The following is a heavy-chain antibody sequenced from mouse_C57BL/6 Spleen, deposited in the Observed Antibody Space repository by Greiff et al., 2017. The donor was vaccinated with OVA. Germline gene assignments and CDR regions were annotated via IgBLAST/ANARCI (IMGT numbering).Heavy chain of an antibody. J-gene: IGHJ4*01. CDR3: ARRGALYAMDY. Sequence: QVQLQQPGAELVKPGASVKLSCKASGYTFTRYWMQWVKQRPGQGLEWIGEIDPSDSYTNYNQKFKGKATLTVDTSSSTAYMQLSSLTSEDSAVYYCARRGALYAMDYWGQGTSVTVSS. CDR1: GYTFTRYW. CDR2: IDPSDSYT. V-gene: IGHV1-50*01.